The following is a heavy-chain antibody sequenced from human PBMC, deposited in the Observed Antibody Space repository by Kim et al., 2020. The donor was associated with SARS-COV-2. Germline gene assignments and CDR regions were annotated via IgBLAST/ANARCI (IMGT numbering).Heavy chain of an antibody. Sequence: GESLKISCKGSGYSFTSYWIGWVRQMPGKGLEWMGIIYPGDSDTRYSPSFQGQVTISADKSISTAYLQWSSLKASDTAMYYCARLATYPRGSSGWNPLLYGHYFDYWGQGTLVTVSS. D-gene: IGHD6-19*01. CDR3: ARLATYPRGSSGWNPLLYGHYFDY. J-gene: IGHJ4*02. V-gene: IGHV5-51*01. CDR1: GYSFTSYW. CDR2: IYPGDSDT.